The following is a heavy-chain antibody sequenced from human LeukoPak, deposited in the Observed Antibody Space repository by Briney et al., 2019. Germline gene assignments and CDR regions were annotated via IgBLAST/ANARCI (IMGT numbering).Heavy chain of an antibody. CDR2: ISSSSSYI. J-gene: IGHJ4*02. CDR1: GFTFGSYS. Sequence: GGSLRLSCAASGFTFGSYSMNWVRQAPGKGLEWVSSISSSSSYIYYADSVKGRFTISRDNAKNSLYLQMNSLRAEDTAVYYCASPLLRYFDWLLSYWGQGTLVTVSS. CDR3: ASPLLRYFDWLLSY. D-gene: IGHD3-9*01. V-gene: IGHV3-21*01.